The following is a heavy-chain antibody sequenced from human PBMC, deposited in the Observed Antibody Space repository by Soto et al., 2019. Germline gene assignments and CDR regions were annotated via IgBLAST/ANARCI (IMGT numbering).Heavy chain of an antibody. CDR1: GASFSGYY. J-gene: IGHJ6*02. Sequence: QVQLQQWGAEVLKPSETLSLTCVVNGASFSGYYWSWIRQPPGKGLEWIVEINDSGITDSNPSLESRVTISVDMSKNHFSLKLNSVPAADTAVYHCARGRSSVPDRRGIGYYGLDVWGQGTTVTVSS. CDR3: ARGRSSVPDRRGIGYYGLDV. CDR2: INDSGIT. V-gene: IGHV4-34*01. D-gene: IGHD3-3*01.